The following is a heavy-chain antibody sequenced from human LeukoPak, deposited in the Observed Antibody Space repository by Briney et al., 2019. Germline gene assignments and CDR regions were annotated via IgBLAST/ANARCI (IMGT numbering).Heavy chain of an antibody. CDR1: GGSINGYY. V-gene: IGHV4-59*01. J-gene: IGHJ5*01. CDR2: IFYSGST. D-gene: IGHD3-3*01. CDR3: ARSSYYDFWSGSPTYNWFDS. Sequence: SETLSLTCTVSGGSINGYYWNWIRQTPGKGPQCIAYIFYSGSTNYNPSLKSRVTISLDTSKNQFSLKLISVTAADTAVYYCARSSYYDFWSGSPTYNWFDSWGQGTLVTVSS.